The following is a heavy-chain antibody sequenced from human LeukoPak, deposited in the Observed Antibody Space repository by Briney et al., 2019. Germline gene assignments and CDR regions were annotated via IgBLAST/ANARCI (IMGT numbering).Heavy chain of an antibody. Sequence: GASLKISCKGSGYSFTSYWIAWVRQMPGKGLEWMGIIYPGDSDTRYSPSFQGQVTISADKSVSTAYLQWSSLKASDTGMYYCARLSGSTSAPSDYWGQGTLVTVSS. D-gene: IGHD2-2*01. CDR2: IYPGDSDT. J-gene: IGHJ4*02. CDR1: GYSFTSYW. V-gene: IGHV5-51*01. CDR3: ARLSGSTSAPSDY.